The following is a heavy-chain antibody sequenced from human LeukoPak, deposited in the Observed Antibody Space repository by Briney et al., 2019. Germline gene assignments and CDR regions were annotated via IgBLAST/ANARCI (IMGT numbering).Heavy chain of an antibody. CDR3: ARFVDTATGNNWFDP. J-gene: IGHJ5*02. CDR1: GFTFSSYS. D-gene: IGHD5-18*01. V-gene: IGHV3-21*01. CDR2: ISSSSSYI. Sequence: GGSLRLSCAASGFTFSSYSMNWVRQAPGKGLEWVPSISSSSSYIYYADSVKGRFTISRDNAKNSLYLQMNSLRAEDTAVYYCARFVDTATGNNWFDPWGQGTLVIVSS.